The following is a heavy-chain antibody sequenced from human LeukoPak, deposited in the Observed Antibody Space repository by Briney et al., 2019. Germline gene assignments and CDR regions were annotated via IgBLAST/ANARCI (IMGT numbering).Heavy chain of an antibody. CDR1: GGSISSSSYY. V-gene: IGHV4-39*01. D-gene: IGHD1-14*01. J-gene: IGHJ6*02. CDR3: ARLPPRTIYYYYYGMDV. Sequence: SETLSLTCTVSGGSISSSSYYWGWIRQPPGMGPEWIGTIYHSGKTYYNPSLKSRVTISVDTSKIQFSLKLSSVTAADTAVYYCARLPPRTIYYYYYGMDVWGQGTTVTVSS. CDR2: IYHSGKT.